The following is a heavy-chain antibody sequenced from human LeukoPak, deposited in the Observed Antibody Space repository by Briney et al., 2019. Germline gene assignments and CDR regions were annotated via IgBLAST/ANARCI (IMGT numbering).Heavy chain of an antibody. CDR3: ARGPIAAAGTWHNWFDP. V-gene: IGHV1-69*13. D-gene: IGHD6-13*01. CDR2: IIPIFGTA. CDR1: GGTFSSYA. Sequence: SVKVSCKASGGTFSSYAISWVRQAPGQGLEWMGGIIPIFGTANYAQKFQGRVTITADESTSTAYMELRSLRSDDTAVYYCARGPIAAAGTWHNWFDPWGQGTLVTVSS. J-gene: IGHJ5*02.